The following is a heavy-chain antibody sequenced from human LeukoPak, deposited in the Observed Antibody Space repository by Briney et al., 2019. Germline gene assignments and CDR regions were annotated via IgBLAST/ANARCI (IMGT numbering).Heavy chain of an antibody. J-gene: IGHJ4*02. D-gene: IGHD6-13*01. Sequence: KASETLSLTCTVSGGSISSYYWSWIRQPPGKGLEWIGYIYYSGSTNYNPSLKSRVTISVDTSKNQFSLNLSPVTAADTAVYYCARAEGYSSSYSAGSYYFDYWGQGTLVTVSS. CDR2: IYYSGST. CDR3: ARAEGYSSSYSAGSYYFDY. CDR1: GGSISSYY. V-gene: IGHV4-59*01.